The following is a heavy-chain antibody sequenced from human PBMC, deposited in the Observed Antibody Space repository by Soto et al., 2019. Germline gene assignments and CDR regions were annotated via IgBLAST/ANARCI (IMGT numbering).Heavy chain of an antibody. CDR2: IIPIFRSA. CDR1: GGDFINYG. CDR3: TRGRYYDGVGYHYESAY. J-gene: IGHJ4*02. V-gene: IGHV1-69*01. D-gene: IGHD3-22*01. Sequence: QVQLVQSGAEVKKPGSSVKVSCKASGGDFINYGISWVRQAPGQGLEWMGGIIPIFRSANYEQKFQGRVTIAADESTTTAYMELTTLTSEDTAVYYCTRGRYYDGVGYHYESAYWGQGTLVTVSS.